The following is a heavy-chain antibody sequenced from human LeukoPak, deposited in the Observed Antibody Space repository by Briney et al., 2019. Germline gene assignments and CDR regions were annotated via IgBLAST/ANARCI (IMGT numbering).Heavy chain of an antibody. Sequence: GGSLRLSCAASGFTFSDSWMSWVRQAPGKGLEWVANMNQDGSAKGYVDSVKGRSTISRDNARNSLYLQMSSLRPEDTAVYYCATYTHWVAGDVWGQGTTVTVSS. D-gene: IGHD3-16*01. CDR2: MNQDGSAK. V-gene: IGHV3-7*01. CDR3: ATYTHWVAGDV. CDR1: GFTFSDSW. J-gene: IGHJ6*02.